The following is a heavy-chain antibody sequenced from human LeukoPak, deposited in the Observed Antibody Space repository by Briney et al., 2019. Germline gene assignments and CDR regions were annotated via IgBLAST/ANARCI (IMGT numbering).Heavy chain of an antibody. CDR2: ISGSDDNT. Sequence: GGSLRLSCAASGFTFNNYAMSWVRQAPGEGLEWVSTISGSDDNTYYADSVKGRFTISRDISKNTLYLQMNSLRADDTALYYCANDFDHWGQGTLVTVSS. J-gene: IGHJ4*02. CDR3: ANDFDH. CDR1: GFTFNNYA. V-gene: IGHV3-23*01.